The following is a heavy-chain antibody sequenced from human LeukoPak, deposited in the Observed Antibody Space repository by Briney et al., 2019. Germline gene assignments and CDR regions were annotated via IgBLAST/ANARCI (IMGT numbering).Heavy chain of an antibody. D-gene: IGHD6-13*01. J-gene: IGHJ4*02. CDR1: GFTFSSNG. CDR2: IWYDGSNK. Sequence: SGRSLSLSCAASGFTFSSNGMLWVRRAPGKGLEWVALIWYDGSNKYYADSVKGRFTISRDNSKNTLYLQMNSLRAEDTAVYYCAKDLLRAYSSSWYDYWGQGTLVTVSS. V-gene: IGHV3-33*06. CDR3: AKDLLRAYSSSWYDY.